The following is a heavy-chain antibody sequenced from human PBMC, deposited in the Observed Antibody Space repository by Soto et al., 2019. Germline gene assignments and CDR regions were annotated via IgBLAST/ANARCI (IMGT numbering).Heavy chain of an antibody. J-gene: IGHJ4*02. CDR1: GGTFSSYT. CDR2: IIPMFGST. CDR3: ARCAPGQQLDY. D-gene: IGHD6-13*01. V-gene: IGHV1-69*14. Sequence: QVQLVQSGAEVKKPGSSVNVSCKASGGTFSSYTMNWVRQAPGQGLEWMGGIIPMFGSTNYAQKFQGRVTITADKSTRTAYMEISSLRVEDTAVYYCARCAPGQQLDYWGQGTLLTVSS.